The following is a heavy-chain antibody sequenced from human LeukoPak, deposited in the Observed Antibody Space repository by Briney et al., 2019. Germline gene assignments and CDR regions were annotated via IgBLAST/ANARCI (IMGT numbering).Heavy chain of an antibody. Sequence: PGGSLRLSCAASGFTFSSYAMSWVRQAPGKGLEWVSAISGSGGSTYYADSGKGRFTISRDNSKNTLYLQMNSLRAEDTAVYYCAKAIYDFWSGPNWFDPWGQGTLVTVSS. CDR2: ISGSGGST. V-gene: IGHV3-23*01. D-gene: IGHD3-3*01. CDR3: AKAIYDFWSGPNWFDP. J-gene: IGHJ5*02. CDR1: GFTFSSYA.